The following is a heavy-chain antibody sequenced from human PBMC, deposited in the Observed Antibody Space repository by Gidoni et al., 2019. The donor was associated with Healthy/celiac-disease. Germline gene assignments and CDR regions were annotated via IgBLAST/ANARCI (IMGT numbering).Heavy chain of an antibody. CDR2: ISYDGSNK. CDR3: AKDIITGTTFGRVTYYYYYMDV. CDR1: GFTFSSYG. J-gene: IGHJ6*03. Sequence: QVQLVESGGGVVQPGRSLRLSCAASGFTFSSYGMHCVRQAPGKGLAWVAVISYDGSNKYYADSVKGRFTISRDNSKNTLYLQMNSLRAEDTAVYYCAKDIITGTTFGRVTYYYYYMDVWGKGTTVTVSS. D-gene: IGHD1-7*01. V-gene: IGHV3-30*18.